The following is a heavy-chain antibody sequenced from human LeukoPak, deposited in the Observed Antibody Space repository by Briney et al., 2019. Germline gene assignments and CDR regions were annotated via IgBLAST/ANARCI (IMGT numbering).Heavy chain of an antibody. Sequence: SETLSLTCTVSGGSLSSSSYYLGWIRQPPGRGLEWIGSIYYSGSTYYNPSLKSRVTLSVDTSKNQFSLRLSSVTAADTAVYYCARIVPAAIRYFDLWGRGTLVTVSS. CDR3: ARIVPAAIRYFDL. J-gene: IGHJ2*01. V-gene: IGHV4-39*07. CDR1: GGSLSSSSYY. CDR2: IYYSGST. D-gene: IGHD2-2*02.